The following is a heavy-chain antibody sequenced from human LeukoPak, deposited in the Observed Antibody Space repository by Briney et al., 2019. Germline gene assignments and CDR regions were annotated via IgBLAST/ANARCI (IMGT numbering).Heavy chain of an antibody. CDR1: GFSLNSYN. V-gene: IGHV3-21*01. CDR3: ARGLSLDY. CDR2: ILIDGNSL. Sequence: GGSLRLSCAASGFSLNSYNMNWVRQAPGKGLEWVASILIDGNSLHYEDSVRGRFTISRDDSKKSLYLQMTDLRAEDTAVYYCARGLSLDYWGQGTLVTVSS. J-gene: IGHJ4*02.